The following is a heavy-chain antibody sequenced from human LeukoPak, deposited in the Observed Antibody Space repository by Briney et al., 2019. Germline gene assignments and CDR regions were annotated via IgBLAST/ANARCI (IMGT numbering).Heavy chain of an antibody. D-gene: IGHD2-21*02. J-gene: IGHJ6*03. CDR3: AAHVVVTARDPNYYYYMDV. CDR2: MNPNSGNT. Sequence: ASVKVSCKASGYTFTNYDINWVRQATGQGLEWMGWMNPNSGNTGYAQKFQGRVTMTRNTSISTAYMELSSLRSEDTAVYYCAAHVVVTARDPNYYYYMDVWGKGTTVTVSS. V-gene: IGHV1-8*01. CDR1: GYTFTNYD.